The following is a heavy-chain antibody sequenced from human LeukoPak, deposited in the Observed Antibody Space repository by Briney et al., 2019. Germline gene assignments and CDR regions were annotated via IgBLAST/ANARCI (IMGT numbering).Heavy chain of an antibody. D-gene: IGHD3-10*01. CDR3: ARITMVDISVWFDP. CDR2: IYHSGST. J-gene: IGHJ5*02. V-gene: IGHV4-30-2*01. Sequence: SETLSLTCAVSGGSISSGGYSWSWIRQPPGKGLEWIGYIYHSGSTYYNPSLKSRVTISVDRSKNQFSLKLSSVTAADTAVYYCARITMVDISVWFDPWGQGTLVTVSS. CDR1: GGSISSGGYS.